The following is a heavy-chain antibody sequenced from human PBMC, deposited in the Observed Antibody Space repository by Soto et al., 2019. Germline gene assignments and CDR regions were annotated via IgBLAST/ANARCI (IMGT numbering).Heavy chain of an antibody. J-gene: IGHJ5*02. CDR1: GFTFSSYA. Sequence: EVQLLESGGGSVQPGGSLRLSCAASGFTFSSYAMNWARQAPGKGLEWVSGISESGDNAYYADSVKGRFSISRDDSKNTLYLQMNSLKVEDTAVYYCTRGRGYGGPFDPWGQGTLVTVSS. CDR3: TRGRGYGGPFDP. D-gene: IGHD5-12*01. CDR2: ISESGDNA. V-gene: IGHV3-23*01.